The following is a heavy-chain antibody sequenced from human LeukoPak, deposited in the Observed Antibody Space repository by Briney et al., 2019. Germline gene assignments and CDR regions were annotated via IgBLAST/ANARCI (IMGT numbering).Heavy chain of an antibody. V-gene: IGHV4-38-2*01. Sequence: SETLSHTCAVSGYSISSGYYWGWIRQPPGKGLEWIGSIYHSGSTYYNPSLKSRVTISVDTSKNQFSLKLSSVTAADTAVYYCARLRGYLDYWGQGTLVTVSS. J-gene: IGHJ4*02. CDR3: ARLRGYLDY. D-gene: IGHD1-26*01. CDR1: GYSISSGYY. CDR2: IYHSGST.